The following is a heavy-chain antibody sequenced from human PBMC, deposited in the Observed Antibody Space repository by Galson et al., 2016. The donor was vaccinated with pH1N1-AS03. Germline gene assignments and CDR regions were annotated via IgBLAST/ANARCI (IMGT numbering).Heavy chain of an antibody. Sequence: SLRLSCAGSGFTFSNYNMNWARQAPGKGLEWVSYISSGSGTIYYADSVKGRFTISRDRTSLSLQMNSLRAEDTAVYYCARENWNYVAFDIWGQGTMVTVSS. CDR3: ARENWNYVAFDI. D-gene: IGHD1-7*01. CDR2: ISSGSGTI. CDR1: GFTFSNYN. J-gene: IGHJ3*02. V-gene: IGHV3-48*01.